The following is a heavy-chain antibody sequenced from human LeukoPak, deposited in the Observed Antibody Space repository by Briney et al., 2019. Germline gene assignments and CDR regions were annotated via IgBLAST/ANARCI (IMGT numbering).Heavy chain of an antibody. CDR2: IWYDGSNK. CDR3: GAEGSSGYYYVDY. J-gene: IGHJ4*02. Sequence: GGSLRLSCAASGFTFSSYGMHWVRQAPGKGLEWVAVIWYDGSNKYYADSVKGRFTISRDNSKNTLYLQMNSQRSEDTAVYYCGAEGSSGYYYVDYWGQGTLVTVSS. CDR1: GFTFSSYG. V-gene: IGHV3-33*01. D-gene: IGHD3-22*01.